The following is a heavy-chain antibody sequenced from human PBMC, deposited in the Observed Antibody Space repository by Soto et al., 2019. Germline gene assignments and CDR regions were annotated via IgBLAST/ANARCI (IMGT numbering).Heavy chain of an antibody. V-gene: IGHV1-69*02. CDR3: ARLYGTGFFDY. CDR2: IIPLLGIA. D-gene: IGHD2-8*02. J-gene: IGHJ4*02. CDR1: GGTLSSNT. Sequence: SVKLSCKDPGGTLSSNTISWVRQEKGQGLEWMGRIIPLLGIANYAQKFQGRVTITADKSTSTAYMELSSLRSEDTAGYYCARLYGTGFFDYWGQGTLVPVSP.